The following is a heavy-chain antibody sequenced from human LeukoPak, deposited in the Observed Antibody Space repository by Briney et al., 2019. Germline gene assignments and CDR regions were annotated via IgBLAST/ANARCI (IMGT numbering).Heavy chain of an antibody. V-gene: IGHV3-23*01. CDR1: GFTFSSYA. Sequence: PGGSLRLSCAASGFTFSSYAMSWVRQAPGKGLEWVSAISGSGGSTYYADSVKGRFTISRDNSKNTLYLQMNSLRDEDTAVYYCARDRYCSSTSCYEEYYYYGMDVWGQGTTVTVSS. J-gene: IGHJ6*02. CDR2: ISGSGGST. CDR3: ARDRYCSSTSCYEEYYYYGMDV. D-gene: IGHD2-2*01.